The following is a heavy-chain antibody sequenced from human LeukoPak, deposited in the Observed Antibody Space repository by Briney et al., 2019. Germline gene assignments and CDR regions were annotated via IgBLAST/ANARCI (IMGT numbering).Heavy chain of an antibody. D-gene: IGHD3-22*01. CDR2: IYYSGST. CDR1: GYSISSGYY. J-gene: IGHJ5*02. CDR3: ARSRGIEYYYDSSGYYYFWFDP. Sequence: SETLSLTCTVSGYSISSGYYWSWIRQPPGKGLEWIGYIYYSGSTNYNPSLKSRVTISVDTSKNQFSLKLSSVTAADTAVYYCARSRGIEYYYDSSGYYYFWFDPWGQGTLVTVSS. V-gene: IGHV4-61*01.